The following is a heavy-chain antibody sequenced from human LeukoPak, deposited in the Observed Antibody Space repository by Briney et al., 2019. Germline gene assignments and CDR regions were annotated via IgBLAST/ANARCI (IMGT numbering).Heavy chain of an antibody. CDR3: ARGAATDAFDI. V-gene: IGHV4-59*01. J-gene: IGHJ3*02. D-gene: IGHD6-13*01. CDR1: GGSISRYY. Sequence: SETLSLTCTVSGGSISRYYWSWIRQPPGKGLEWIGYIYYSGSTNYNPSLKSRVTISVDTSKNQFSLKLSSVTAADTAVYYCARGAATDAFDIWGQGTTVTVSS. CDR2: IYYSGST.